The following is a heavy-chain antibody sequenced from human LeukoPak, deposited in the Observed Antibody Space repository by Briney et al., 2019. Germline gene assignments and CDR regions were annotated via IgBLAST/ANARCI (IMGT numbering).Heavy chain of an antibody. V-gene: IGHV3-64D*09. J-gene: IGHJ4*02. D-gene: IGHD3-22*01. CDR3: VKDDSYYYDSPGYPH. CDR2: INSNGGGT. CDR1: GFTFSTYF. Sequence: GGSLRLSCSASGFTFSTYFMHWVPQAPGKGLEYVSAINSNGGGTYYADSVKGRFTISRDNSKNTLYLQMSSLRAEDTAVYHCVKDDSYYYDSPGYPHWGQGTLGTVSS.